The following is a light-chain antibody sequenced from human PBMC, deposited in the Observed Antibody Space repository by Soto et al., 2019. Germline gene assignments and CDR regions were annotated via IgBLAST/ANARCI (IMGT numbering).Light chain of an antibody. CDR1: QSVGTY. J-gene: IGKJ1*01. CDR2: DAS. Sequence: EIVLTQSPATLSLSPGERATLSCRASQSVGTYLAWFQQKPGQAPSLLIYDASTRATGIPARFSGSGSGTDFTLTISSLEPDDFAVYYCQQRSNWWTFGQGTKVEIK. CDR3: QQRSNWWT. V-gene: IGKV3-11*01.